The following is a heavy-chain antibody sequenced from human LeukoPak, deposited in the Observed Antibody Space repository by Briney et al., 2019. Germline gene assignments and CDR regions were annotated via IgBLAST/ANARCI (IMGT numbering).Heavy chain of an antibody. CDR2: ISYSGNT. J-gene: IGHJ4*02. V-gene: IGHV4-30-4*07. Sequence: SETLSLTCTVSGGSISSGGYSWSWIRQPPGKGLEWLGYISYSGNTYNNPSLKSRVSISVDTSKNQFSLKLSSVTAADTAVYYCAREGQLWSRTRGMDYWGQGTLVTVSS. CDR3: AREGQLWSRTRGMDY. D-gene: IGHD5-18*01. CDR1: GGSISSGGYS.